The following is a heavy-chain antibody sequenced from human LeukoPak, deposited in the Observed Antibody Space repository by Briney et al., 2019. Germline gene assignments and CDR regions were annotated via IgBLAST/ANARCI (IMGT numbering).Heavy chain of an antibody. J-gene: IGHJ4*02. Sequence: GGSLRLSCVGSGFNFNSYWMSWVRQAPGKGLEWVANINQDGSETYHVDSVKGRFTISRDNSKNTLYLQMNSLRAEDTAVYYCARVRTGIAAAGPFDYWGQGTLVTVSS. V-gene: IGHV3-7*01. CDR1: GFNFNSYW. CDR2: INQDGSET. D-gene: IGHD6-13*01. CDR3: ARVRTGIAAAGPFDY.